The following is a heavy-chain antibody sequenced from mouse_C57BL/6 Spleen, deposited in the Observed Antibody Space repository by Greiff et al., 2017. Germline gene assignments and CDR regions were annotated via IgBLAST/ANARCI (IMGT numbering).Heavy chain of an antibody. V-gene: IGHV7-3*01. CDR3: ARFPYNGYCLYAMDY. CDR1: GFTFTDYY. Sequence: DVMLVESGGGLVQPGGSLSLSCAASGFTFTDYYMSWVRQPPGKALEWLGFISNKANGYTTAYSVSVKGRFTISRDNSQSILYLQMNALGAEDSASYYGARFPYNGYCLYAMDYWGQGTSVTVSS. J-gene: IGHJ4*01. CDR2: ISNKANGYTT. D-gene: IGHD2-3*01.